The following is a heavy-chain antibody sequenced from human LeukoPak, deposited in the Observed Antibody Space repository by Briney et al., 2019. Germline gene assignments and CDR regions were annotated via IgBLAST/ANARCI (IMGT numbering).Heavy chain of an antibody. Sequence: PGGSLRLSCAASGFTFSSYAMSWVRQAPGKGLEWVSLINDSGGNTYYADSVKGRFTISRDNSKNTLFLQMSSLRAEDTAVYYCATVGGGSYPLFDYWGQGTLVTVSS. CDR1: GFTFSSYA. J-gene: IGHJ4*02. CDR2: INDSGGNT. V-gene: IGHV3-23*01. D-gene: IGHD1-26*01. CDR3: ATVGGGSYPLFDY.